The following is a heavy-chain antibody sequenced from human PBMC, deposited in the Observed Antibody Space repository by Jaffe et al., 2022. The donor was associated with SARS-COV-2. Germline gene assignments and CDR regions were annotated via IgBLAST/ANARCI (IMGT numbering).Heavy chain of an antibody. V-gene: IGHV3-23*04. CDR2: ISGSADST. CDR3: VKGGAYCGDDCYAGDS. J-gene: IGHJ4*02. Sequence: EVQLVESGGGLVQPGGSLRLSCAASGFTFSNYGMTWVRQAPGKGLEGVSHISGSADSTDYADSVKGRFTISRDNSKNTLYLQMNRLTAEDTAVYFCVKGGAYCGDDCYAGDSWGQGTLVTVSS. CDR1: GFTFSNYG. D-gene: IGHD2-21*02.